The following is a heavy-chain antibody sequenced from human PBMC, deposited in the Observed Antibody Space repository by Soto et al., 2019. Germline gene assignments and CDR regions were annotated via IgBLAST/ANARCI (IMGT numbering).Heavy chain of an antibody. CDR2: ISSSGNTI. CDR3: AKMSSENYYDPVFS. J-gene: IGHJ4*02. Sequence: QVQLVESGGGLVKPGGSLRLACGASGFTFSDYYMSWVRQAPGKGLEWLSYISSSGNTIYYAASVKGRFTISRDNAKNSVFLQMNSLRAEDTALYFCAKMSSENYYDPVFSWGQGTLVTVSS. D-gene: IGHD3-22*01. CDR1: GFTFSDYY. V-gene: IGHV3-11*01.